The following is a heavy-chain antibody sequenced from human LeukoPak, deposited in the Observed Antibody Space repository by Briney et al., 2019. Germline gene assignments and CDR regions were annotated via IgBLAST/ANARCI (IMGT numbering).Heavy chain of an antibody. CDR3: ARSSGARYFYL. Sequence: GASLKISLQGSGYRFTSYWIGWVRQMPGKGLEWMGIIYPGDSDTRFSPSFQGQVTISADKSISTAYLQWSSLKASDTAMYYCARSSGARYFYLWGRGTLGTGS. J-gene: IGHJ2*01. CDR1: GYRFTSYW. CDR2: IYPGDSDT. V-gene: IGHV5-51*01. D-gene: IGHD1-26*01.